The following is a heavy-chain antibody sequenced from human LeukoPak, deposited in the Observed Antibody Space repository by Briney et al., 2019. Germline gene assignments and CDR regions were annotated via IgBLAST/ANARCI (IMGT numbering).Heavy chain of an antibody. V-gene: IGHV3-30-3*01. Sequence: PGGSLRLSCAASGFTFSSYAMHWVRQAPGKGLEWVAVISYDGSNKYYADSVKGRFTISRDNSKNTLYLQMNSLRAEDTAVYYCAREWGIVVVPAATKNYGMDVWGQGTVVTVSS. D-gene: IGHD2-2*01. CDR3: AREWGIVVVPAATKNYGMDV. CDR2: ISYDGSNK. CDR1: GFTFSSYA. J-gene: IGHJ6*02.